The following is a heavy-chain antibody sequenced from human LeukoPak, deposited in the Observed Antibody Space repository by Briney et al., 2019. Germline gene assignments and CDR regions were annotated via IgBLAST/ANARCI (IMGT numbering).Heavy chain of an antibody. CDR1: GFTFSNYW. CDR2: INGDGTST. D-gene: IGHD7-27*01. J-gene: IGHJ4*02. CDR3: VRVGGNWGSPFDY. Sequence: GGSLRLSCAASGFTFSNYWMHWVRQVPGKGLVWVSRINGDGTSTSYADSVKGRFTISRDNAKNTLYLQMNSLRAEDTAVYYCVRVGGNWGSPFDYWGQGTLVTVSS. V-gene: IGHV3-74*01.